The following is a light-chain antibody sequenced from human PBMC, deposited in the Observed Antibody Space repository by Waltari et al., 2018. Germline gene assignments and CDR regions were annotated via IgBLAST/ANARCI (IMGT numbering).Light chain of an antibody. CDR1: SLRSYY. Sequence: SSELTQYPAVSVALGPTVRITCQGDSLRSYYASWYQQKPGQAPVLVIYGKNNRTSGIPDRFSGSSSGNTASLTITGAQAEDEADYYCNSRDSSGNYVFGTGTKVTVL. V-gene: IGLV3-19*01. J-gene: IGLJ1*01. CDR3: NSRDSSGNYV. CDR2: GKN.